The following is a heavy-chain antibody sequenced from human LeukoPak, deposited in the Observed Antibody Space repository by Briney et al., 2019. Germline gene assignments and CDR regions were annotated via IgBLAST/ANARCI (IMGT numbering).Heavy chain of an antibody. V-gene: IGHV3-23*01. CDR3: AKVAKWTYFDY. CDR1: GFTFGSYA. CDR2: ISGSGTGT. J-gene: IGHJ4*02. D-gene: IGHD1-26*01. Sequence: PGGSLRLSCADSGFTFGSYAMGWVRQAPGKGLEWVSAISGSGTGTYYADSVKGRFTISRDNSKNTLYLHMNSLRAEDTAVYYCAKVAKWTYFDYWGQGTMVTVSS.